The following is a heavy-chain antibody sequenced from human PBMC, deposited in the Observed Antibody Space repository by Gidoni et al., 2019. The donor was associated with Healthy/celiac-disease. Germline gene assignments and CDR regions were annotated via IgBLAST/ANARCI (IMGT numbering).Heavy chain of an antibody. Sequence: QVQLVQSGAEVKKPGASVKVSCKASGYTFTSYYMPWVRQAPGQGLEWMGLINPSGGSTSYAQKFQGRVTMTRDTSTSTVYMELSSLRSEDTAVYYCARGTWGYSYGPPYYYYMDVWGKGTTVTVSS. CDR2: INPSGGST. D-gene: IGHD5-18*01. J-gene: IGHJ6*03. V-gene: IGHV1-46*01. CDR3: ARGTWGYSYGPPYYYYMDV. CDR1: GYTFTSYY.